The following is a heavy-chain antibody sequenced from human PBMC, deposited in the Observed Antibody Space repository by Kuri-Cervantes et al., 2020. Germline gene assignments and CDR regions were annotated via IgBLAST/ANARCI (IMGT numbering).Heavy chain of an antibody. V-gene: IGHV4-4*02. CDR3: ARAATTSWEVNS. D-gene: IGHD2-2*01. Sequence: GSLRLSCAVSGGSISSSNWWSWVRQPPGKGLEWIGSIYYSGSTYYNPSLKSRVTISGDTSKNQLSLKLSSVTAADTAVYYCARAATTSWEVNSWGQGTLVTVSS. CDR2: IYYSGST. CDR1: GGSISSSNW. J-gene: IGHJ4*02.